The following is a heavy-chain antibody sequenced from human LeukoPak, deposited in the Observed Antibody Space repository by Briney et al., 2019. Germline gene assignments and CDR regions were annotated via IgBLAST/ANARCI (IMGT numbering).Heavy chain of an antibody. V-gene: IGHV1-18*01. CDR2: ISAYNGNT. Sequence: GASVKVSCKASGYTFTSYGISWVRQAPGQGLEWMGWISAYNGNTNYAQKLQGRVTMTTDTSTSTAYMELRSLRSDDTAVYYCARNVHYGSGSYYFDYWGQGTLVTVSS. CDR1: GYTFTSYG. D-gene: IGHD3-10*01. CDR3: ARNVHYGSGSYYFDY. J-gene: IGHJ4*02.